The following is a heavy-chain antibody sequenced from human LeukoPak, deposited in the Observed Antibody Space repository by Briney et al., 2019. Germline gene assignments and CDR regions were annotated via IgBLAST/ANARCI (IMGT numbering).Heavy chain of an antibody. D-gene: IGHD4-23*01. CDR1: GFTFSDYY. CDR3: ARVGSVVSFWAFDI. J-gene: IGHJ3*02. CDR2: ISNSGSTI. Sequence: GGSLRLSCAASGFTFSDYYMSWIRQAPGKGLEWVSYISNSGSTINYADSVKGRFTISRDNAKNSLYLQMNSLRAEDTAVYYCARVGSVVSFWAFDIWGQGTMVTVSS. V-gene: IGHV3-11*01.